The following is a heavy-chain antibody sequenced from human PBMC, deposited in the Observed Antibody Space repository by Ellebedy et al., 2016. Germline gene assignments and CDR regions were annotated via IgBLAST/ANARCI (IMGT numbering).Heavy chain of an antibody. J-gene: IGHJ3*02. Sequence: SETLSLTCTVSGGSISSGDYYWSWIRQSPGKGLEWIGYIYYSGSTYYNPSLKSRVTISVDTSKNQFSLKLSSVTAADTAVYYCARVVRFLEWLSYRATTSSSIDIWGQGTMVTVSS. CDR2: IYYSGST. CDR3: ARVVRFLEWLSYRATTSSSIDI. V-gene: IGHV4-30-4*01. CDR1: GGSISSGDYY. D-gene: IGHD3-3*01.